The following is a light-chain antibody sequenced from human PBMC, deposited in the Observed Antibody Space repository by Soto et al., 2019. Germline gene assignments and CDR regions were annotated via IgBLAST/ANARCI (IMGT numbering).Light chain of an antibody. CDR2: EVN. Sequence: QSALTQPASVSRSPGQSFTISCTGTSSDVGGYTYVSWYQKHPGKVPKLIIYEVNYRPSGISNRFSGSKSGNTASLTISGLQAEDEADYYCASYASGNTLVFGGGTKVTVL. V-gene: IGLV2-14*01. CDR1: SSDVGGYTY. CDR3: ASYASGNTLV. J-gene: IGLJ2*01.